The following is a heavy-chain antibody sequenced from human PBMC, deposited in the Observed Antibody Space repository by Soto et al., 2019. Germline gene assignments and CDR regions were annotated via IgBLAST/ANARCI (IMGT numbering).Heavy chain of an antibody. D-gene: IGHD3-16*01. Sequence: EVQLAESGGGLVQPGGSLRLSCAASGFTFTTYSMNWVRQAPGRGLEWVSYISSSGSAIYYADSVKGQFIISRDNAKNSLYLQLNNLGAEDTAVYYCARGNPVAHLFEYSYYDMDVWGKGTTVTVSS. CDR1: GFTFTTYS. CDR2: ISSSGSAI. CDR3: ARGNPVAHLFEYSYYDMDV. V-gene: IGHV3-48*01. J-gene: IGHJ6*03.